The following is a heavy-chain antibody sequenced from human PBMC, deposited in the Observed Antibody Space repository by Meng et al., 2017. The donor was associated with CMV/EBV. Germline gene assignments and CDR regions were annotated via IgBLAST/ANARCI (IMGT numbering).Heavy chain of an antibody. J-gene: IGHJ3*02. CDR2: IFSNDEK. V-gene: IGHV2-26*01. CDR3: ARRDSSWYDAFDI. CDR1: GFSLSNARMG. Sequence: SGPTLVKPTEALTLTCTVSGFSLSNARMGVSWIRQPPGKALEWLAHIFSNDEKSYSTSLKSRLTISKDTSKSQVVLTMTNMDPVDTATYYCARRDSSWYDAFDIWGQGTMVTVSS. D-gene: IGHD6-13*01.